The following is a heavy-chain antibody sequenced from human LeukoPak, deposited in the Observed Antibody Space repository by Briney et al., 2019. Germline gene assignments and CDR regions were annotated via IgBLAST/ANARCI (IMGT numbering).Heavy chain of an antibody. V-gene: IGHV3-48*02. D-gene: IGHD1-26*01. J-gene: IGHJ4*02. CDR2: ISSGTSTI. Sequence: GGSLRLSCAASGFTFSSYTMNWVRQAPGKGLEWVSYISSGTSTIYYADSVKGRFTISRDSAKNSLYLQMNSLRDEDTAVYYCARGRTYWEVPLFDYWGQGTLVTVSS. CDR1: GFTFSSYT. CDR3: ARGRTYWEVPLFDY.